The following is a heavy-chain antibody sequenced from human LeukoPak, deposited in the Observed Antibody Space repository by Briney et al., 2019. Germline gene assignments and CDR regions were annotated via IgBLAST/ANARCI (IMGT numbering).Heavy chain of an antibody. CDR3: ARGEFRYYFDY. CDR2: ISSSGGTI. Sequence: GGSLRLSCAASGFSFSSYAMSWVRQAPGKGLEWVSYISSSGGTIYYADSVKGRFTISRDNSKNTLYLQMNSLRAEDTAVYYCARGEFRYYFDYWGQGTLVTVSS. J-gene: IGHJ4*02. D-gene: IGHD2-21*01. V-gene: IGHV3-48*01. CDR1: GFSFSSYA.